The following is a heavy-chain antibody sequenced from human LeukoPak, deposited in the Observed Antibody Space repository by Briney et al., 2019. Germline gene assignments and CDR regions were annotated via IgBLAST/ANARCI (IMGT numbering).Heavy chain of an antibody. CDR1: GFTFSSYS. V-gene: IGHV3-21*01. CDR2: ISSSSYI. CDR3: ARDGQDDAFDI. J-gene: IGHJ3*02. Sequence: GSLRLSCAASGFTFSSYSMNWVRQAPGKGLEWVSSISSSSYIYYADSVKGRFTISRDNAKNSLYLQMNSLRAEDMAVYYCARDGQDDAFDIWGQGTMVTVSS.